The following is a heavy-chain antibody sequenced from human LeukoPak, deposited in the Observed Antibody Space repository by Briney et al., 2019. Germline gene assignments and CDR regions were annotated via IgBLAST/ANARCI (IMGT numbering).Heavy chain of an antibody. CDR2: IYTSGST. Sequence: SETLSLTCAVYGGSFSSYYWSWIRQPAGKGLEWIGRIYTSGSTNYNPSLKSRVTISVDTSKNQFSLKLSSVTAADTAVYYCAREHHIVAGYFDYWGQGTLVTVSS. J-gene: IGHJ4*02. V-gene: IGHV4-4*07. CDR1: GGSFSSYY. D-gene: IGHD3-16*02. CDR3: AREHHIVAGYFDY.